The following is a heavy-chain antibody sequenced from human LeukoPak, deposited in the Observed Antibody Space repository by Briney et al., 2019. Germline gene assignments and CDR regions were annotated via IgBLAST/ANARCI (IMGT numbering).Heavy chain of an antibody. J-gene: IGHJ5*02. D-gene: IGHD4-17*01. CDR2: IYYSGST. CDR1: GGSISSYY. Sequence: SETLSLTCTVSGGSISSYYWSWIRQPPGKGLEWIGYIYYSGSTNCNPSLKSRVTISVDTSKNQFSLKLSSVTAADTAVYYCARTNGDYEWWFDPWGQGTLVTVSS. V-gene: IGHV4-59*01. CDR3: ARTNGDYEWWFDP.